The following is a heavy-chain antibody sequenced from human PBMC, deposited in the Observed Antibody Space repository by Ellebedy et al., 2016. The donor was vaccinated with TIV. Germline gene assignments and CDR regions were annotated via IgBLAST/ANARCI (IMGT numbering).Heavy chain of an antibody. J-gene: IGHJ6*02. V-gene: IGHV3-11*06. Sequence: PGGSLRLSCAVPGFTFSDYYMTWIRQAPGKGLEWVSYISSSSSYTNYSDSVKGRFTISRDNTKNSLYLQMNSLRAEDTAVYYCARGIGFSSSWYRSRFYYGMDVWGQGTTVTVSS. CDR2: ISSSSSYT. D-gene: IGHD6-13*01. CDR3: ARGIGFSSSWYRSRFYYGMDV. CDR1: GFTFSDYY.